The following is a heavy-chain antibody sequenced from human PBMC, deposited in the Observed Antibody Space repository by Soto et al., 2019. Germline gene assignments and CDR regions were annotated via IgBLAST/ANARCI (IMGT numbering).Heavy chain of an antibody. CDR3: ATRDTGRVY. Sequence: QVQLQESGPGLVKPSGTLSLTCAVSGVSIGSHDWWTWVRQPPGKGLEWIGESHQSGNTNYNSSLESRGPISLDKSKNHFSLQLSSVTVADTAVYYCATRDTGRVYWGQGTLVTVSS. CDR1: GVSIGSHDW. V-gene: IGHV4-4*02. D-gene: IGHD5-18*01. CDR2: SHQSGNT. J-gene: IGHJ4*02.